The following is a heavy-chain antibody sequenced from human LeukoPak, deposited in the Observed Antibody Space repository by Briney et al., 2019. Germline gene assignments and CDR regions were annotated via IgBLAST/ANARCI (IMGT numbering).Heavy chain of an antibody. J-gene: IGHJ4*02. CDR2: IYYTGST. V-gene: IGHV4-39*01. CDR3: VKSGGYGLIDY. Sequence: PSETLSLTCAVSGASISGSGYYLGWIRQPPGKGLEWIGNIYYTGSTYYNASLQSRVTISIDTSKNQFSLRLNSVTAADTAMYYCVKSGGYGLIDYWGQGTLVTVSS. CDR1: GASISGSGYY. D-gene: IGHD1-26*01.